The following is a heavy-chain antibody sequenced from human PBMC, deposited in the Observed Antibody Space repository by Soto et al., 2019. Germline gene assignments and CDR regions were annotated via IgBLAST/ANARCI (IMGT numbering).Heavy chain of an antibody. CDR3: AKDLGGYPLYYFDY. CDR2: ISYDGSKK. J-gene: IGHJ4*02. V-gene: IGHV3-30*18. Sequence: QVQLVESGGGVVQPGRSLRLSSAASGFTFSSYGMHWVRQAPGKGLEWVAVISYDGSKKYYADSVKGRFTISRDNSKNTLYLQMNSLRAEDTAVYYWAKDLGGYPLYYFDYWGQGTLVTVSS. CDR1: GFTFSSYG. D-gene: IGHD3-16*02.